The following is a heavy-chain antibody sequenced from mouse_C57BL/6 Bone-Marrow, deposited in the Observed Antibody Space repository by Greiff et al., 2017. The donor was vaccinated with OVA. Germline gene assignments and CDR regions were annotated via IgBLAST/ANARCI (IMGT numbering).Heavy chain of an antibody. CDR2: IDPENGDT. D-gene: IGHD1-1*01. CDR3: TTLFYYGSSFYAMDY. V-gene: IGHV14-4*01. CDR1: GFNIKDDY. Sequence: VQLQQSGAELVRPGASVKLSCTASGFNIKDDYMHWVKQRPEQGLEWIGWIDPENGDTEYASKFQGKATITADTSSNTAYLQLSSLTSEDTAVYYCTTLFYYGSSFYAMDYWGQGTSVTVSS. J-gene: IGHJ4*01.